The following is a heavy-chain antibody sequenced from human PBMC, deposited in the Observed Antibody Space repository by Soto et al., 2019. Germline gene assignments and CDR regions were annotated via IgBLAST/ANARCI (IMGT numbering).Heavy chain of an antibody. CDR2: IYYSGST. D-gene: IGHD3-10*01. V-gene: IGHV4-31*03. CDR3: ARLSGGGLYILYYFDY. CDR1: GGSISSGGYY. Sequence: SETLSLTCTVSGGSISSGGYYWSWIRQHPGKGLEWIGYIYYSGSTYYNPSLKSRVTISVDTSKNQFSLKLSSVTAADTAVYYCARLSGGGLYILYYFDYWGQGTLVTVSS. J-gene: IGHJ4*02.